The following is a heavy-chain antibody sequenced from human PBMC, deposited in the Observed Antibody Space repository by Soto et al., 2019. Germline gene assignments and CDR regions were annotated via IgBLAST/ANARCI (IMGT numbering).Heavy chain of an antibody. CDR3: AKEEGQWVAIFDY. CDR1: GFTFSTYG. Sequence: GGSLRLSCTASGFTFSTYGMHWVRQTPGKGLEWVALVSYDGTYEYYEDSVKGRFTISRDNSKNTLYLQMNSLRAEDTAVYYCAKEEGQWVAIFDYWGQGTLVTVSS. J-gene: IGHJ4*02. CDR2: VSYDGTYE. V-gene: IGHV3-30*14. D-gene: IGHD6-19*01.